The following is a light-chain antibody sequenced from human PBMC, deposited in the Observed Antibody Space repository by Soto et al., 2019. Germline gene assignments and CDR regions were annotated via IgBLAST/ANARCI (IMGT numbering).Light chain of an antibody. Sequence: DVVMTQSPLSLPVTPGEPASISCRSNQTLLNSNGYNYLDWYLQRPGQSPQLLIFLGSNRASGVPDRFSGSGSGTDFTLKISRVEAEDVGVYYCMQALQTPRTFGQGTKLEIK. CDR1: QTLLNSNGYNY. CDR3: MQALQTPRT. CDR2: LGS. V-gene: IGKV2-28*01. J-gene: IGKJ2*02.